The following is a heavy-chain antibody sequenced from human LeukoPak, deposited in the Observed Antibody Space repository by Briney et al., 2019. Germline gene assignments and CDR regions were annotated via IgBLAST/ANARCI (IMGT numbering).Heavy chain of an antibody. CDR2: IYYSGST. Sequence: SETLSLTCFVSGGSISSHYWSWIRQPPGKGLEWIGYIYYSGSTNYNPSLKSRVTISVDTSKNQFPLKLSSVTAADTAVYYCARESAGMSYFDYWGQGTLVTVSS. J-gene: IGHJ4*02. CDR1: GGSISSHY. CDR3: ARESAGMSYFDY. V-gene: IGHV4-59*11.